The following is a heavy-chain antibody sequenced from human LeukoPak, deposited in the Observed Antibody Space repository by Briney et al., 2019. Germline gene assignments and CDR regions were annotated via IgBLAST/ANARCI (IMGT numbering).Heavy chain of an antibody. CDR3: AKDLYGDYENIVDY. CDR1: GFTFSSYA. Sequence: GGSLRLSCAASGFTFSSYAMSWVRQAPGKGLEWVSAISGSGGSTYCADSVKGRFTISRDNSKNTLYLQMNSLRAEDTAVYYCAKDLYGDYENIVDYWGQGTLVTVSS. V-gene: IGHV3-23*01. J-gene: IGHJ4*02. CDR2: ISGSGGST. D-gene: IGHD4-17*01.